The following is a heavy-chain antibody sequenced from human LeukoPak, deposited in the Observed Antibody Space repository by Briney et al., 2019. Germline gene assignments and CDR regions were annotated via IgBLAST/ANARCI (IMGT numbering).Heavy chain of an antibody. Sequence: GGSLRLACVASGYTFRSYTMHWVRQAPGKGLEWVAVISYDESSKSYTDSVKGRFNISRDNYKNRLYLQMNNVITEDTAVYYCATEVVRVWKYWGQGTLVTVSS. V-gene: IGHV3-30-3*01. CDR1: GYTFRSYT. CDR2: ISYDESSK. D-gene: IGHD3-16*01. J-gene: IGHJ4*02. CDR3: ATEVVRVWKY.